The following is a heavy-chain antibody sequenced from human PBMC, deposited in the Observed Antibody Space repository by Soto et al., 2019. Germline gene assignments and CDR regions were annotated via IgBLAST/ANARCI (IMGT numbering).Heavy chain of an antibody. CDR3: ARGINYYASGDEAFDI. CDR2: MNPNSGNT. CDR1: GYTFTSYD. D-gene: IGHD3-10*01. Sequence: QVQLVQSGAEVKKPGASVKVSCKASGYTFTSYDINWVRQATGQGLEWMGWMNPNSGNTGYAQKFQGRVTMTRNTSISTAYMELSRLRSEDTAVYYCARGINYYASGDEAFDIWGQGTRVTVSS. V-gene: IGHV1-8*01. J-gene: IGHJ3*02.